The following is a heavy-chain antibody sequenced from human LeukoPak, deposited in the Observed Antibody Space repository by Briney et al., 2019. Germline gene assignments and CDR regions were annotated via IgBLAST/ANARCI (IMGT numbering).Heavy chain of an antibody. V-gene: IGHV3-30*03. J-gene: IGHJ5*02. CDR2: ISYDGSNK. Sequence: GRSLRLSCAASGFTFSNYGMHWVRQAPGKGLEWVAVISYDGSNKYYTDSVKGRFTISRDNSKNTLFLQMNSLRPEDTAVYYCARGPYCSGGSCYSLGEFDPWGQGTLVTVSS. CDR3: ARGPYCSGGSCYSLGEFDP. D-gene: IGHD2-15*01. CDR1: GFTFSNYG.